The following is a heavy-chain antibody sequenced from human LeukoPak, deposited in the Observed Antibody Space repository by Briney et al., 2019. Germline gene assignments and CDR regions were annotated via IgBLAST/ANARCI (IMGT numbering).Heavy chain of an antibody. CDR3: ARDGWFGESEGAIDY. CDR1: GYTFTSYG. CDR2: ISTYNGNT. V-gene: IGHV1-18*01. D-gene: IGHD3-10*01. Sequence: GASVKVSCKASGYTFTSYGISWVRQAPGQGLEWMGWISTYNGNTNYAQKLQGRVTMTRDTSTSTVYMELSSLRSEDTAVYYCARDGWFGESEGAIDYWGQGTLVTVSS. J-gene: IGHJ4*02.